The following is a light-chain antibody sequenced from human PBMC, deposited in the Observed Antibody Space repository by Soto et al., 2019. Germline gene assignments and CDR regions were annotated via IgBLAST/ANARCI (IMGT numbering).Light chain of an antibody. CDR3: SSYTSSSTDAHVV. V-gene: IGLV2-14*01. CDR2: DVS. Sequence: ALTQPASVSGSPGQSITISCTGTSSDVGGYNYVSWYQQHPGKAPKLMIYDVSNRPSGVSNRFSGSKSGNTASLTISGLQAEDEADYYCSSYTSSSTDAHVVFGGGTKLTVL. J-gene: IGLJ2*01. CDR1: SSDVGGYNY.